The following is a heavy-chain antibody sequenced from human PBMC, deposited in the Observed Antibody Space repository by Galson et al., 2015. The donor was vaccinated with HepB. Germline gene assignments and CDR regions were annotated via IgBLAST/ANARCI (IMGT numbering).Heavy chain of an antibody. CDR1: EFTFNSYA. V-gene: IGHV3-30-3*01. Sequence: SLRLSCAASEFTFNSYAMNWVRQAPGKGLEWVAVISYDGSNKYYADSVKGRFTISRDNSKNTLYLQMNSLRAEDTAVYYCARDQRDGFFWSDYSYYMDVWGQGTTVTVSS. CDR3: ARDQRDGFFWSDYSYYMDV. CDR2: ISYDGSNK. D-gene: IGHD3-3*01. J-gene: IGHJ6*03.